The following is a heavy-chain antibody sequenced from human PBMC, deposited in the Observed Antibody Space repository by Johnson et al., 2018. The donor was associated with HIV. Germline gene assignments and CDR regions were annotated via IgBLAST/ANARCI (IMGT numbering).Heavy chain of an antibody. CDR1: GFTFSSYA. V-gene: IGHV3-30*04. CDR2: ISYDGSNK. CDR3: ASRYTVDAFDT. J-gene: IGHJ3*02. D-gene: IGHD1-1*01. Sequence: QVQLVESGGGVVQPGRSLRLSCAASGFTFSSYAMHWVRQAPGKGLGWVAVISYDGSNKYYADSVKGRFTISRDNAKNTLYLEMNSLRAEDTAVYYCASRYTVDAFDTWGQGTMVTVSS.